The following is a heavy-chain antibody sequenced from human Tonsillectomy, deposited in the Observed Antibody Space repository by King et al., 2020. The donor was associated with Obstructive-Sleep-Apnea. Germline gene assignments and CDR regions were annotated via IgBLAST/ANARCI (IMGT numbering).Heavy chain of an antibody. CDR3: ARTTPVDWYFDL. CDR1: GGSISSYY. J-gene: IGHJ2*01. Sequence: VQLQESGPGLVKPSETLSLTCTVSGGSISSYYWSWIRQPPGKGLEWIGYIFYLGSTNYNPSLKSRVTISVDTSKNQFSLRLSSVTAADTAVYYCARTTPVDWYFDLWGRGTLVTVSS. D-gene: IGHD6-19*01. CDR2: IFYLGST. V-gene: IGHV4-59*01.